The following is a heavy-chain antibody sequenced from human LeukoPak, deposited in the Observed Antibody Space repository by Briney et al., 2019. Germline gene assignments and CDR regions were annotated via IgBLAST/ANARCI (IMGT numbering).Heavy chain of an antibody. V-gene: IGHV4-4*02. D-gene: IGHD6-13*01. CDR1: GGSISSSNW. CDR2: IYHSGST. J-gene: IGHJ4*02. CDR3: ARAGSSWYSDYFDY. Sequence: SETLSLTCAVSGGSISSSNWWSWVRQPPGKGLEWIGEIYHSGSTNYNPSLKSRVTISVDKSKNQFSLKLSSVTAADTAVYYRARAGSSWYSDYFDYWGQGTLVTVSS.